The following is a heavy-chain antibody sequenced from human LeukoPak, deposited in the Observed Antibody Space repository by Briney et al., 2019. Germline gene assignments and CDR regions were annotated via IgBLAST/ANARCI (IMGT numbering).Heavy chain of an antibody. CDR1: GFTVSSNY. V-gene: IGHV3-66*01. CDR3: ARESGIPWAYYYGMDV. D-gene: IGHD3-10*01. J-gene: IGHJ6*02. CDR2: IYSGGST. Sequence: PGGSLRLSCAASGFTVSSNYMSWVRQAPGKGLEWVSVIYSGGSTYYADSVKGRFTISRDNSKNTLYLQMNSLRAEDTAVYYCARESGIPWAYYYGMDVWGQGTTVTVSS.